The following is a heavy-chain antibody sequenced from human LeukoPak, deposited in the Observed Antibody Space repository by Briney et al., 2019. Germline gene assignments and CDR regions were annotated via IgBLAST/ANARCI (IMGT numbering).Heavy chain of an antibody. CDR1: GGSFSGYY. Sequence: SETPSLTCAVYGGSFSGYYWSWIRQPPGKGLEWIGEINHSGSTNYNPSLKSRVTISVDTSKNQFSLKLSSVTAADTAVYYCARASIQYLHKSIDYWGQGTLVTVSS. V-gene: IGHV4-34*01. CDR3: ARASIQYLHKSIDY. D-gene: IGHD2/OR15-2a*01. J-gene: IGHJ4*02. CDR2: INHSGST.